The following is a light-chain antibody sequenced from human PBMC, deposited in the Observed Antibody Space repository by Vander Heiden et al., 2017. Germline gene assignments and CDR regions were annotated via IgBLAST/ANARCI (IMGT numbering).Light chain of an antibody. Sequence: QSALTQPASVSGSPGQSITISCTGTSSDVGGYNSVSWYQHHPCKAPKLMIYDVSNRPSGVSNRFSGSKSGNTASLTISGLQAEDEADYYCSSYTSSSTYVFGTGTKVTVL. CDR1: SSDVGGYNS. J-gene: IGLJ1*01. CDR2: DVS. V-gene: IGLV2-14*03. CDR3: SSYTSSSTYV.